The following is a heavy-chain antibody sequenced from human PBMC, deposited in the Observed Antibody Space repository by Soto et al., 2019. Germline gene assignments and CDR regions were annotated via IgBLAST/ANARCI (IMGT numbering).Heavy chain of an antibody. Sequence: SVKVSCKASGGTFSSYAISWVRQAPGQGLEWMGGIIPIFGTANYAQKFQGRVTITADESTSTAYMELSSLRSEDTDVYYCASEKRDCSSTSCSDAFDIWGQGTMVTVSS. D-gene: IGHD2-2*01. CDR2: IIPIFGTA. V-gene: IGHV1-69*13. CDR1: GGTFSSYA. J-gene: IGHJ3*02. CDR3: ASEKRDCSSTSCSDAFDI.